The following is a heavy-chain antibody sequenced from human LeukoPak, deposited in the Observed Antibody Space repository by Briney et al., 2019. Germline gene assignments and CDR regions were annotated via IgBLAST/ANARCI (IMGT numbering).Heavy chain of an antibody. CDR3: AKDGAV. J-gene: IGHJ4*02. Sequence: GGSLRLSCVASGFTFSSYAMSWVRQAPGKGLEWVSGISGSGGSTYYADSVQGRFTISRDNSKNAQYLQMNSLTAVDTAVYYCAKDGAVWGQGTRVTVSS. V-gene: IGHV3-23*01. CDR1: GFTFSSYA. CDR2: ISGSGGST. D-gene: IGHD3-16*01.